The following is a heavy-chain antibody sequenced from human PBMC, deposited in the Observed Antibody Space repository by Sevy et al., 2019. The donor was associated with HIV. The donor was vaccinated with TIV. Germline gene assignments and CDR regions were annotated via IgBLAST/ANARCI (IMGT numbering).Heavy chain of an antibody. Sequence: GGSLRLSCAASGFIFSSSAMSWVRQAPGQGLEWVSVINTSGGNTYYADSVKGQFTCYRDNSKNALYLQMNGLRAEDTAVYYSAKSPLAYCGGDCLYYMDVWGKGTTVTVSS. J-gene: IGHJ6*03. CDR3: AKSPLAYCGGDCLYYMDV. D-gene: IGHD2-21*02. V-gene: IGHV3-23*01. CDR1: GFIFSSSA. CDR2: INTSGGNT.